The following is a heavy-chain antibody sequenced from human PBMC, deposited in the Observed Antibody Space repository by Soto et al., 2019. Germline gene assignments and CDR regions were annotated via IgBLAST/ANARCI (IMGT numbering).Heavy chain of an antibody. CDR2: IYSGGSR. V-gene: IGHV3-53*01. D-gene: IGHD2-8*02. CDR1: GFTVSNHY. J-gene: IGHJ4*02. Sequence: GGSLRISCSASGFTVSNHYMTWVRQAPGKGLEWVSVIYSGGSRYYADSVKGRFAISRDHSKNTLYLQMNSLTAEDTAVYYCTRALPDFETTGHYIDYWGQGTLVTVSS. CDR3: TRALPDFETTGHYIDY.